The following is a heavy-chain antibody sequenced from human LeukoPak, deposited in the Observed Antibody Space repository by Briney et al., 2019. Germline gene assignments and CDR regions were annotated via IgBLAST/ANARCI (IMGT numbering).Heavy chain of an antibody. D-gene: IGHD2-2*01. CDR2: IYYSGST. V-gene: IGHV4-30-4*08. CDR3: AREGVHCSSTSWSENFDY. Sequence: SETLSLTCTVSGGSISSGDYYWSWIRQPPWKGLDWIGYIYYSGSTYYNPSLKSRVTISVDTSKNQFSLKLSSVTAAGTTVYYCAREGVHCSSTSWSENFDYWGQGTLVTVSS. CDR1: GGSISSGDYY. J-gene: IGHJ4*02.